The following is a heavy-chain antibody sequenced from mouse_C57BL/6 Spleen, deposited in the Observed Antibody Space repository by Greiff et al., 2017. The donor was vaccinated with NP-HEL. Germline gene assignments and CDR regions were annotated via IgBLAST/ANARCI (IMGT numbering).Heavy chain of an antibody. Sequence: EVKLVESGGGLVQPGGSLKLSCAASGFTFSDYYMYWVRQTPEKRLEWVAYISNGGGSTYYPDTVTGRFTISRDNAKNTLYLQMSRLKSEDTAMYYCARRYGGPFDYWGQGTTLTVSS. V-gene: IGHV5-12*01. CDR3: ARRYGGPFDY. D-gene: IGHD1-1*02. CDR2: ISNGGGST. J-gene: IGHJ2*01. CDR1: GFTFSDYY.